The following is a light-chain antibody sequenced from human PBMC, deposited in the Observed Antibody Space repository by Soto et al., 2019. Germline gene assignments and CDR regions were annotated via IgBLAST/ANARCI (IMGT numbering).Light chain of an antibody. CDR2: GAS. Sequence: EPVLTQSLGTLSLSQGARATLYCRAMQSVSSNYLAGYQQKPGQAPRLLIYGASSRATGIPDRFSGSGSGTDFTLTISRLEPEDFAVYYCQQYGSSPGLTFGPGTKVDIK. CDR3: QQYGSSPGLT. CDR1: QSVSSNY. J-gene: IGKJ3*01. V-gene: IGKV3-20*01.